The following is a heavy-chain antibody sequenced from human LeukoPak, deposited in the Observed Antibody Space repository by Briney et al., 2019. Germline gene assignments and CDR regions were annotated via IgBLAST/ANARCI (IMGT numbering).Heavy chain of an antibody. J-gene: IGHJ5*02. Sequence: PSETLSLTCTVSGGSISSYYWSWIRQPPGKGLEWIGYIYYSGSTNYNPSLKSRVTISVDTSKNQFSLKLSSVTAADTAVYYCARRMVRGVTRNYNWFDPWGQGNLVTVYS. D-gene: IGHD3-10*01. V-gene: IGHV4-59*08. CDR1: GGSISSYY. CDR3: ARRMVRGVTRNYNWFDP. CDR2: IYYSGST.